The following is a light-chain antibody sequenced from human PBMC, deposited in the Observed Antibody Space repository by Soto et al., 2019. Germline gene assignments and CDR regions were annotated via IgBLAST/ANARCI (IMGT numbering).Light chain of an antibody. CDR3: QKYSSVPV. CDR1: QGIRNF. V-gene: IGKV1-27*01. CDR2: AAS. Sequence: DIPMTQSPTSLSASVGDRVTITCRASQGIRNFVAWYQQKPGKAPKLLIYAASTLQSGVPSRFSGSGSGTDSTLTINSLQPEDVATYYCQKYSSVPVFGPGTKVEIK. J-gene: IGKJ3*01.